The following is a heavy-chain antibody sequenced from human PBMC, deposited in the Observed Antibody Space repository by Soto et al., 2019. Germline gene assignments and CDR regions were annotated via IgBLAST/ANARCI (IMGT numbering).Heavy chain of an antibody. D-gene: IGHD1-26*01. V-gene: IGHV3-23*01. Sequence: EVQLLESGGALVQPGGSLRLSCEASGFTFSSYAMSGVRKAPGKGLEWVSAISGSGGSTYYADSVKGRFTISRDNSKNTLYLQMNSLRAEDTAVYYCAKDISSGSYFNYYYGMDVWGQGTTVTVSS. CDR2: ISGSGGST. CDR1: GFTFSSYA. CDR3: AKDISSGSYFNYYYGMDV. J-gene: IGHJ6*02.